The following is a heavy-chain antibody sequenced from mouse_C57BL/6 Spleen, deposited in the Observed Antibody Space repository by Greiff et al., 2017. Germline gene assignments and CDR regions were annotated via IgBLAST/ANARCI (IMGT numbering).Heavy chain of an antibody. CDR1: GFTFSSYA. CDR2: ISDGGSYT. V-gene: IGHV5-4*01. J-gene: IGHJ4*01. CDR3: AREVRGLYYAIDY. Sequence: EVKLVESGGGLVKPGGSLKLSCAASGFTFSSYAMSWVRQTPEKRLEWVATISDGGSYTYYPDNVKGRFTISRDNAKNNLYLQMSHLKSEDTAMYYCAREVRGLYYAIDYWGQGTSVTVSS. D-gene: IGHD2-14*01.